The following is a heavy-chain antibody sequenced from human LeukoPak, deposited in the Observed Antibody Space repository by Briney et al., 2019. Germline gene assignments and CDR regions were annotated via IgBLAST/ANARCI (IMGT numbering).Heavy chain of an antibody. CDR2: ISSSSSHT. J-gene: IGHJ4*02. Sequence: SGGSLRLSCGASEFAFSDFYMTCIRQAPGKGLEWVSYISSSSSHTNYADSVKGRFTISRDNAKNSLYLQMNSLRAEDTAVYYCARTNLGSGWRFDYWGQGTLVTVSS. V-gene: IGHV3-11*06. CDR1: EFAFSDFY. CDR3: ARTNLGSGWRFDY. D-gene: IGHD6-19*01.